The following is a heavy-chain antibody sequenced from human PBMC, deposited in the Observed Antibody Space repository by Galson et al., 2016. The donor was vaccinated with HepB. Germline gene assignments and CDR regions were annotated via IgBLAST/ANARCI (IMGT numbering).Heavy chain of an antibody. J-gene: IGHJ4*02. CDR1: GGTFSSFA. CDR2: IIPVFGTT. V-gene: IGHV1-69*06. Sequence: SVKVSCKASGGTFSSFAIDWVRQAPGQGLEWMGVIIPVFGTTNYAQKFQGRVTITADKSTSTGYMELSSLRSEDTAVYYCATRVVATTNFDYWGQGTVVTVSS. D-gene: IGHD4-23*01. CDR3: ATRVVATTNFDY.